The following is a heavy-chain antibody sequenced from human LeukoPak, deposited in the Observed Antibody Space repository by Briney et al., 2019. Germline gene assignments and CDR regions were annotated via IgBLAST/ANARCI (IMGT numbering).Heavy chain of an antibody. CDR1: GYTFTSYY. CDR3: ARERVDYYDSSGDAFDI. V-gene: IGHV1-46*01. D-gene: IGHD3-22*01. Sequence: VASVKVSCKAPGYTFTSYYMHWVRQAPGQGLEWMGIINPSGGSTSYAQKFQGRVTMTRDMSTSTVYIELSSLRSEDTAVYYCARERVDYYDSSGDAFDIWGQGTMVTVSS. J-gene: IGHJ3*02. CDR2: INPSGGST.